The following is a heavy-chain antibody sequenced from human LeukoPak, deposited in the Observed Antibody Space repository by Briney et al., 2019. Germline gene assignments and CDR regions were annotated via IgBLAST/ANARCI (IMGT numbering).Heavy chain of an antibody. CDR1: GVTFSSYW. D-gene: IGHD6-13*01. V-gene: IGHV3-74*01. CDR3: AKDRRDSSWYGWFDP. Sequence: SGGSLRLSCAASGVTFSSYWMHWVRQVPGKGLEWVSRINSDGSSTSYADSVKGRFTISRDNSKNTLYLQVNSLRAEDTAVYYCAKDRRDSSWYGWFDPWGQGTLVTVSS. J-gene: IGHJ5*02. CDR2: INSDGSST.